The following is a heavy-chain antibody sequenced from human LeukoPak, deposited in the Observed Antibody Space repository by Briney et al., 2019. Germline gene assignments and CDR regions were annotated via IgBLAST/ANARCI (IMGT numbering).Heavy chain of an antibody. J-gene: IGHJ3*02. D-gene: IGHD1-26*01. CDR3: ARLVGATLGAFDI. Sequence: GGSLRLSWAASGFTFSSYAMSWVRQAPGKGLEGVSAISGSGGSTYYADSVKGRFTISRDNSKNTLYLQMNSLRAEDTAVYYCARLVGATLGAFDIWGQGTMVTVSS. CDR2: ISGSGGST. V-gene: IGHV3-23*01. CDR1: GFTFSSYA.